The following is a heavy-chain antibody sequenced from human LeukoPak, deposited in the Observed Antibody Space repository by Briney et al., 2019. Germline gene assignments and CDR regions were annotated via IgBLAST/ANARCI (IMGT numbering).Heavy chain of an antibody. CDR2: MNPNSGNT. CDR3: ARVRQAVRGVYRNWFDP. CDR1: GYTFTSYY. Sequence: GASVNVSCKASGYTFTSYYMHWVRQATGQGLEWMGWMNPNSGNTGYAQKFQGRVTMTRNTSISTAYMELSSLRYEDTAVYYCARVRQAVRGVYRNWFDPWGQGTLVTVSS. V-gene: IGHV1-8*02. D-gene: IGHD3-10*01. J-gene: IGHJ5*02.